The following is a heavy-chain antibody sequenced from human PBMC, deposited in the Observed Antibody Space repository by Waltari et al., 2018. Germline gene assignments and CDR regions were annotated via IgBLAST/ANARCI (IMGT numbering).Heavy chain of an antibody. D-gene: IGHD2-21*01. Sequence: QVQLQESGPGLVRPSETLSLICTVSGDSIQNYLWTWIRQPAGKGLEWIGRLYISGSSNYNSSLKSRVTMSLDASKNQFSLKLISVTAADTALYYCARELPGLGYFDAWGQGILVTVSS. CDR3: ARELPGLGYFDA. V-gene: IGHV4-4*07. CDR2: LYISGSS. CDR1: GDSIQNYL. J-gene: IGHJ4*02.